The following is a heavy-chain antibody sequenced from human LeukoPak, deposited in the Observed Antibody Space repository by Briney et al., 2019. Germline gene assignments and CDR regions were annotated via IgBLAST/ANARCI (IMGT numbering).Heavy chain of an antibody. CDR3: ARHRRGTSYFVY. V-gene: IGHV5-51*01. CDR2: IYPDDSDT. J-gene: IGHJ4*02. CDR1: GYSLTNYW. Sequence: GESLKISCKGSGYSLTNYWIGWVRQMSGKGLEWMGIIYPDDSDTRYSPSFQGQVTISADKSISTAYLQWNSLKASDTAIYYCARHRRGTSYFVYWGQGTLVTVSS. D-gene: IGHD2-8*01.